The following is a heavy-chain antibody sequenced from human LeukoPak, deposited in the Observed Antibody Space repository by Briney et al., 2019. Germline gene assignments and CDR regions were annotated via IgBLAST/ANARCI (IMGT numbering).Heavy chain of an antibody. V-gene: IGHV4-59*08. J-gene: IGHJ4*02. CDR3: ARHGGYSGNPMPFDS. CDR2: IYYSGTT. Sequence: PSETLSLTCTVSGGSISNYRSWIRQPPGKGLEWIAYIYYSGTTNYNPSLKSRVTISVDTSKNQFSLKLSSVTAADTAVYYCARHGGYSGNPMPFDSWGQGTLVTVSS. D-gene: IGHD4-23*01. CDR1: GGSISNY.